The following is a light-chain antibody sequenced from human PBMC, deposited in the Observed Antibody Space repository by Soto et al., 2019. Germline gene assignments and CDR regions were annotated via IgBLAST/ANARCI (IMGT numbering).Light chain of an antibody. CDR3: QQLFRYPLA. Sequence: IQLTQSPSSLSASVGDRVTITCRASEGIVNYLAWYQQQPGKAPKLLIYGASTLQGGVPSRFTGGGSGTDFTLTISSLQTEDCATYHCQQLFRYPLAFGQGKRLEMK. CDR2: GAS. CDR1: EGIVNY. V-gene: IGKV1-9*01. J-gene: IGKJ5*01.